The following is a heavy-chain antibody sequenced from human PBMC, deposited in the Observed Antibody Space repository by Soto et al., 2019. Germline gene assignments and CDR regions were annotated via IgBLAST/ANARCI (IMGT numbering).Heavy chain of an antibody. CDR3: ARHVRYYGSGDYRYYFDY. J-gene: IGHJ4*02. CDR1: GFTFSSYA. V-gene: IGHV3-21*01. Sequence: PGGSLILSCATSGFTFSSYAMNWVRQAPGKDPEWISSISTGSTNVYYADSLKGRLTISRDNAKNSLYLQMDSLRAEDTAVYFCARHVRYYGSGDYRYYFDYWGQGALVTVSS. D-gene: IGHD3-10*01. CDR2: ISTGSTNV.